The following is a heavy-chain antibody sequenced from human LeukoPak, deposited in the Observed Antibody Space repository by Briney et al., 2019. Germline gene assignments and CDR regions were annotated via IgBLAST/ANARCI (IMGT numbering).Heavy chain of an antibody. Sequence: PSETLSLTCAVYGGSFSGYYWSWIRQPPGKGLEWIGEINHSGSTNYNPSLKSRVTISVDTSKNQFSLKLSSVTAADTAFYYCARHVGDYFDSWGQGILVTVSS. CDR3: ARHVGDYFDS. J-gene: IGHJ4*02. V-gene: IGHV4-34*01. D-gene: IGHD1-26*01. CDR2: INHSGST. CDR1: GGSFSGYY.